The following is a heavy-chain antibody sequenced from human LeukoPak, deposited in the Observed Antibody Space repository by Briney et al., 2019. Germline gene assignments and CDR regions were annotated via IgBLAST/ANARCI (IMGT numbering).Heavy chain of an antibody. D-gene: IGHD2-2*01. Sequence: PGRSLRLSCAASGFTFSSYAMSWVRQAPGKGLEWVSAISGSGGSTYYADSVKGRFTISRDNSKNTLYLQMNSLRAEDTAVYYCAKDGAWEYQLLSPYYYYGMDVWGQGTTVTVSS. CDR3: AKDGAWEYQLLSPYYYYGMDV. CDR2: ISGSGGST. CDR1: GFTFSSYA. V-gene: IGHV3-23*01. J-gene: IGHJ6*02.